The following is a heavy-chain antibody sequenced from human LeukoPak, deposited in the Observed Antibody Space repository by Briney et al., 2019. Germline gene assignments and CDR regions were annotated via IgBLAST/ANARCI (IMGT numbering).Heavy chain of an antibody. J-gene: IGHJ6*02. CDR3: ASQGTYYDFWSGYRDVDV. CDR1: GGSFSGYY. D-gene: IGHD3-3*01. Sequence: PSETLSLTCAVYGGSFSGYYWSWIRQPPGKGLEWIGEINHSGSTNYNPSLKSRVTISVDTSENQFSLKLSSVTAADTAVYYCASQGTYYDFWSGYRDVDVWGQGTTVTVSS. V-gene: IGHV4-34*01. CDR2: INHSGST.